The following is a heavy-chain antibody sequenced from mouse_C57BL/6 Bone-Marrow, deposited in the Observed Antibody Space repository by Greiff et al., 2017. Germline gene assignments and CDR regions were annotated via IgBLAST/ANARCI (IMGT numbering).Heavy chain of an antibody. D-gene: IGHD2-1*01. J-gene: IGHJ3*01. V-gene: IGHV1-50*01. CDR1: GYTFTSYW. CDR2: IDPSDSYN. CDR3: AYGNYVGFAY. Sequence: VQLQQPGAELVKPGSSVKLSCKASGYTFTSYWMQWVKQRPGQGLEWIGEIDPSDSYNNYNQKFKGKATLTVETSSSTAYMQLSSLTSEDSAVYYCAYGNYVGFAYWGQGTLVTVSA.